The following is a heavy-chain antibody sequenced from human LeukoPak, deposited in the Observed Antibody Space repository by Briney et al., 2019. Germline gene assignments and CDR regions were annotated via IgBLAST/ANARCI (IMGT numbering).Heavy chain of an antibody. CDR1: GFTFGDYA. V-gene: IGHV3-9*01. D-gene: IGHD3-22*01. CDR2: INWNRGGT. J-gene: IGHJ4*02. Sequence: PGGSLRLSCAGSGFTFGDYAMHWVRHAPGKGLEWVSGINWNRGGTVYADSVKGRFTISRDNAKSSLYLQMNSLRAEDTVLYYCAKGSTYHYDSSGYPTDCWGQGTLVTVSS. CDR3: AKGSTYHYDSSGYPTDC.